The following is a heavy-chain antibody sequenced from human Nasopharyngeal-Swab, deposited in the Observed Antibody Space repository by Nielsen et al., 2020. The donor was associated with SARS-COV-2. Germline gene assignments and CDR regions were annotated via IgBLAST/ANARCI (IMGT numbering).Heavy chain of an antibody. J-gene: IGHJ3*02. Sequence: GEALKISCVSSGCSLNINWMHWVRQVPGKGLMWVARIANDGSGTSYADSVRGRFTISRDDTKNTGYLQMNSLIAEDTAVYYCGTVFEIWGQGTMVTVSS. V-gene: IGHV3-74*01. D-gene: IGHD4-17*01. CDR2: IANDGSGT. CDR3: GTVFEI. CDR1: GCSLNINW.